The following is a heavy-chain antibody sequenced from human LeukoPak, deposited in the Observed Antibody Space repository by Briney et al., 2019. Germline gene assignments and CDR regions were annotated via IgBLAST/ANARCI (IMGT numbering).Heavy chain of an antibody. CDR2: IHQDGSEK. CDR1: GFPFSSHG. V-gene: IGHV3-7*01. D-gene: IGHD1-1*01. Sequence: PGGSLRLSCAGSGFPFSSHGMDWVRQAPGKGLESVANIHQDGSEKYYVDSVKGRFTISRDNAKNSLYLQMNSLRAEDTAVYYCVRIRNWNDYFVWGQGTLVTVSS. CDR3: VRIRNWNDYFV. J-gene: IGHJ4*02.